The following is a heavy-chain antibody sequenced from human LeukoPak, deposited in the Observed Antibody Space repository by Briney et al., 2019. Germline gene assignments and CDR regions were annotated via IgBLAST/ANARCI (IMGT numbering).Heavy chain of an antibody. CDR1: GYTFTGYY. J-gene: IGHJ1*01. D-gene: IGHD3-22*01. CDR3: ARTYYDSSGYWPNPAEYFQH. CDR2: INPNSGGT. V-gene: IGHV1-2*02. Sequence: ASVKVSCEPSGYTFTGYYMHWVRQAPGQGLEWMGWINPNSGGTNYAQKFQGRVTMTRDTSISTAYMELSRLRSDDTAVYYCARTYYDSSGYWPNPAEYFQHWGQGTLVTVSS.